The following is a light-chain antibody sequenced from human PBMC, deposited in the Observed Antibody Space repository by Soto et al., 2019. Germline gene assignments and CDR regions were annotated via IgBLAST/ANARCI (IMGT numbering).Light chain of an antibody. CDR1: QSINSF. CDR3: QQRSSWPWT. J-gene: IGKJ1*01. V-gene: IGKV3-11*01. CDR2: DAS. Sequence: EIVLTQSPATLSLSPGERATLSCRASQSINSFLAWFQQKPGQAPRLLIYDASNRATGIPARFRGSGSETDFTLTISSLEPEDFAVYYCQQRSSWPWTFGQGTKVEIK.